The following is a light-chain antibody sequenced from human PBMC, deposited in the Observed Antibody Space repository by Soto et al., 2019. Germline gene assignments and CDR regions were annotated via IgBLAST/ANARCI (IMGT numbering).Light chain of an antibody. CDR1: QSVSSSY. Sequence: QAGGSLSLSPGERATLACRASQSVSSSYLAWYQQKPGQAPRLLIYGASSRATGISDRFSGSGSGTDFTLTISRLEPEDFAVYSCQQHRSGITSGPGTRLEI. CDR2: GAS. CDR3: QQHRSGIT. J-gene: IGKJ5*01. V-gene: IGKV3-20*01.